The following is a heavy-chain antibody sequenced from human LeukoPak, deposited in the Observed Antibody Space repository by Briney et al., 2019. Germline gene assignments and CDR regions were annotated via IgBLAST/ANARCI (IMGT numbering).Heavy chain of an antibody. V-gene: IGHV4-39*07. CDR1: GGSISSSSYY. D-gene: IGHD6-19*01. Sequence: SETLSLTCTVSGGSISSSSYYWGWIRQPPGKGLEWIGSIYYSGSTYYNPSLKGRVTISVDTSKNQFSLKLSSVTAADTAVYYCARGSRSSGRDYYYYYYMDVWGKGTTVTVSS. CDR2: IYYSGST. CDR3: ARGSRSSGRDYYYYYYMDV. J-gene: IGHJ6*03.